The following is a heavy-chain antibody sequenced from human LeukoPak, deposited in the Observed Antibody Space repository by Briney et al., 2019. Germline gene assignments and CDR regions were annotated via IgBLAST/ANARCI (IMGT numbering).Heavy chain of an antibody. Sequence: SETLSLTCTVSGGSISSYYWSWIRQPPGKGLEWIGYIYYSGSTNYNPSLKSRVTISVDTSKNQFSLKLSSVTAADTAVYYCARDMAAYCGGDCYHDAFDIWGQGTMVTVSS. J-gene: IGHJ3*02. CDR1: GGSISSYY. CDR2: IYYSGST. V-gene: IGHV4-59*12. CDR3: ARDMAAYCGGDCYHDAFDI. D-gene: IGHD2-21*01.